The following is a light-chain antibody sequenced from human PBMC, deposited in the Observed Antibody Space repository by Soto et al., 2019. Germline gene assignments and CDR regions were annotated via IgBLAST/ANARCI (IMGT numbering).Light chain of an antibody. CDR1: QSITSW. CDR3: QQYNSYPLT. V-gene: IGKV1-5*01. Sequence: DIQMTQSPSTLSASLGDRVTITCLASQSITSWLAWYQQKPGKGPNLLISDASSLQSGVPSRFSGSGSGTEFTLTSSSLQPDDFATYYCQQYNSYPLTFGGGTKVDIK. J-gene: IGKJ4*01. CDR2: DAS.